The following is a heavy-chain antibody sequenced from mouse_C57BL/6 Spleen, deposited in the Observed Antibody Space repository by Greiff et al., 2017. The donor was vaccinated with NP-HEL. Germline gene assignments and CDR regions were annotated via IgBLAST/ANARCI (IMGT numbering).Heavy chain of an antibody. CDR3: ARLVTTVVAPYYAMDY. D-gene: IGHD1-1*01. Sequence: EVHLVESGGGLVKPGGSLKLSCAASGFTFSDYGMHWVRQAPEKGLEWVAYISSGSSTIYYADTVKGRFTISRDNAKNTLFLQMTSLRSEDTAMYYCARLVTTVVAPYYAMDYWGQGTSVTVSS. CDR1: GFTFSDYG. CDR2: ISSGSSTI. J-gene: IGHJ4*01. V-gene: IGHV5-17*01.